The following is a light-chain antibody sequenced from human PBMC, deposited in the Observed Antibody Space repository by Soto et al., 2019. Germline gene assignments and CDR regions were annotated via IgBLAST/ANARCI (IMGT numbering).Light chain of an antibody. Sequence: ESVLTQSPGTLSLSPGERATLSCRASQSVSSSFLAWYQLKPGQAPRLLIYGASSRATGIPDRFSGSGSGTDFPLTISRLEPEDFAVYYCQQYDSSPWTFGQGTNVDIK. V-gene: IGKV3-20*01. CDR2: GAS. CDR1: QSVSSSF. J-gene: IGKJ1*01. CDR3: QQYDSSPWT.